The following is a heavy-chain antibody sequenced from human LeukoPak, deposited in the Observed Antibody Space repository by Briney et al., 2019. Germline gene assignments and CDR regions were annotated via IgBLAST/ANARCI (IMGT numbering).Heavy chain of an antibody. D-gene: IGHD6-13*01. J-gene: IGHJ5*02. V-gene: IGHV1-69*05. CDR3: ASGESSSSWSGGNNWFDP. CDR1: GGTFSSYA. Sequence: SVKVSCKASGGTFSSYAISWVRQAPGQGLEWMGGIIPIFGTANYAQKFQGRVTITTDESTSTAYMELSSLRSEDTAVYYCASGESSSSWSGGNNWFDPWGQGTLVTVSS. CDR2: IIPIFGTA.